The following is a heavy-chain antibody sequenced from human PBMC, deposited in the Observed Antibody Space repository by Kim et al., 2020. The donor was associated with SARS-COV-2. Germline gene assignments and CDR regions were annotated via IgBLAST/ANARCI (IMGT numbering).Heavy chain of an antibody. Sequence: YRPSFEGQVTISAAKAIGTAYLQWSSLKASDTAMYYCARRDYNSGWFFDLWGQGTLVTVSS. CDR3: ARRDYNSGWFFDL. D-gene: IGHD6-19*01. J-gene: IGHJ4*02. V-gene: IGHV5-51*01.